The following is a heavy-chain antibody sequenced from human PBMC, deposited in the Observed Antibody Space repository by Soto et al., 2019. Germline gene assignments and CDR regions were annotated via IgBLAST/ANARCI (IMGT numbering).Heavy chain of an antibody. CDR2: ISAYNGNT. D-gene: IGHD3-3*01. J-gene: IGHJ6*03. V-gene: IGHV1-18*01. CDR3: ARLFFGVVFQHTYYYMDF. CDR1: GYTFTSYG. Sequence: ASVKVSCKASGYTFTSYGISWVRQAPGQGLERMGWISAYNGNTNYAQKLQGRVTMTTDTSTSTAYMELRSLRSDDTAVYYCARLFFGVVFQHTYYYMDFWGKGTTVTVSS.